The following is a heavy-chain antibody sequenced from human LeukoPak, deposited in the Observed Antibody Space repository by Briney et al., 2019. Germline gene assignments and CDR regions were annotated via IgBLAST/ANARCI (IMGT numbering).Heavy chain of an antibody. CDR3: ARGYCSSTSCYWYFDL. D-gene: IGHD2-2*01. Sequence: PGGSLRLSCAASGFNFSSYSMNWVCQAPGKGLEWVSYISSSSSTIYYADSVKGRFTISRDNAKNSLYLQMNSLRAEDTAVYYCARGYCSSTSCYWYFDLWGRGTLVTVSS. J-gene: IGHJ2*01. CDR1: GFNFSSYS. V-gene: IGHV3-48*04. CDR2: ISSSSSTI.